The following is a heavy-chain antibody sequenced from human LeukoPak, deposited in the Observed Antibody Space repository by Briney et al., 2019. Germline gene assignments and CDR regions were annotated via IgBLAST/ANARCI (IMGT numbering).Heavy chain of an antibody. V-gene: IGHV3-30*03. J-gene: IGHJ4*02. D-gene: IGHD6-6*01. CDR1: GFTFSNYG. CDR2: ISYDGSNK. Sequence: GRSLRLSCAASGFTFSNYGMHWVRQAPGKGLEWVAVISYDGSNKYYADSVKGRFTISRDNSKNTLYLQMNSLRAEDTAIYYCAREGAYSSSSDVDYWGQGTLVTVSS. CDR3: AREGAYSSSSDVDY.